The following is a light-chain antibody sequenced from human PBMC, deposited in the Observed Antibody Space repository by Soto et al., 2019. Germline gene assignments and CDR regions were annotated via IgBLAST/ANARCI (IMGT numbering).Light chain of an antibody. V-gene: IGKV3-15*01. Sequence: EIVVTQSPATMSVSPGERATLSCRASQSVNTNFAWYQQKPGQAPRLLIYGASTRATGIPARFSGSGSGTEFTLTISSLQSEDFAVYYCQQYKNWPSWTVGQGTNVDSK. J-gene: IGKJ1*01. CDR2: GAS. CDR3: QQYKNWPSWT. CDR1: QSVNTN.